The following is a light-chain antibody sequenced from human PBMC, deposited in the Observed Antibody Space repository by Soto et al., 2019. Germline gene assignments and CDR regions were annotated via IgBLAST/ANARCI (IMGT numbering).Light chain of an antibody. CDR1: QGISNY. CDR2: GAS. J-gene: IGKJ1*01. CDR3: QEYNSAPVA. V-gene: IGKV1-27*01. Sequence: DIQMTQSPSSLSTSVGDRVTITCRASQGISNYLAWYQQKPGKVPRLLIYGASTLQSGVPSRFSGSGSGTDFTLTIHSLQPEDVATYYCQEYNSAPVAFGQGTKVEIK.